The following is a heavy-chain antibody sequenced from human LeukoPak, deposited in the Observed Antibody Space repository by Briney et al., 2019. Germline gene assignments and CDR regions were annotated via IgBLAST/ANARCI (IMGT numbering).Heavy chain of an antibody. V-gene: IGHV3-7*01. Sequence: DSVKGRFTISRDNAKNSLYLQMNSLRAEDTAVYYCARDWESGDIVVVPAATHFDYWGQGTLVTVSS. J-gene: IGHJ4*02. CDR3: ARDWESGDIVVVPAATHFDY. D-gene: IGHD2-2*01.